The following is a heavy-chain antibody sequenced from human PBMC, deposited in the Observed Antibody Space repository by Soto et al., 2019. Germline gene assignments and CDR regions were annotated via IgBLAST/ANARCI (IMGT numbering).Heavy chain of an antibody. CDR1: GGTFSSYA. V-gene: IGHV1-69*01. Sequence: QVQLVQSGAEVKKPGSSVKVSCKASGGTFSSYAISWVRQAPGQGLEWMGGIIPIFGTANYAQKFQGRVTITADESTSTAYLELSRLRSEDTAVYYCASAPVYYDSSGYYQFDYWGQGTLVTVSS. J-gene: IGHJ4*02. CDR2: IIPIFGTA. D-gene: IGHD3-22*01. CDR3: ASAPVYYDSSGYYQFDY.